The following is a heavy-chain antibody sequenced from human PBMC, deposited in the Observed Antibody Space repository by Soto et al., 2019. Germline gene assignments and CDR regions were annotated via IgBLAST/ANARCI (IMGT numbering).Heavy chain of an antibody. V-gene: IGHV1-3*01. J-gene: IGHJ4*02. D-gene: IGHD3-22*01. CDR2: INAGNGNT. CDR1: GYTFTSYA. Sequence: VSVKVSCKASGYTFTSYAMHWVRQAPGQRLEWMGWINAGNGNTKYSQKFQGRVTITRDTSASTAYMELSSLRSEDTAVYYCAKDYYDSSGYYPPALLFDYWGQGTLVTVSS. CDR3: AKDYYDSSGYYPPALLFDY.